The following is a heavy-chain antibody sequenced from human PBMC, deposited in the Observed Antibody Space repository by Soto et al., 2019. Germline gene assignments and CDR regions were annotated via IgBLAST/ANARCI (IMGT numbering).Heavy chain of an antibody. Sequence: SVKVSCKASGGTFSSYAISWVRQAPGQGLEWMGGIIPIFGTANYAQKFQGRVTITADGSTSTAYMELSSLRSEDTAVYYCATPPGRGYHYYDYWGQGTLVTVSS. CDR3: ATPPGRGYHYYDY. D-gene: IGHD3-16*02. CDR2: IIPIFGTA. CDR1: GGTFSSYA. J-gene: IGHJ4*02. V-gene: IGHV1-69*13.